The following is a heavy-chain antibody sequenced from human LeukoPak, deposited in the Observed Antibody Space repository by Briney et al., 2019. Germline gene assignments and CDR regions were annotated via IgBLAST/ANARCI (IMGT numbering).Heavy chain of an antibody. CDR2: INHSGST. J-gene: IGHJ3*02. V-gene: IGHV4-34*01. D-gene: IGHD3-3*01. CDR1: GGSFSGYY. CDR3: ARIFRATYYDLWSGYLDAFDI. Sequence: SETLSLTCAVYGGSFSGYYWSWIRQPPGKGLGWIGEINHSGSTNYNPSLKSRATISVDTSKNQFSLKLSSVTVADTAVYYCARIFRATYYDLWSGYLDAFDIWGQGTMVTVSS.